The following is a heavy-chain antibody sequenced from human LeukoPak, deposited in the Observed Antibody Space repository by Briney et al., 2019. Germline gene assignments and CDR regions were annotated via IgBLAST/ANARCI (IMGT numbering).Heavy chain of an antibody. CDR3: ARVSGIAAVHNRFDP. CDR2: ISAYNGNT. J-gene: IGHJ5*02. D-gene: IGHD6-13*01. V-gene: IGHV1-18*01. CDR1: GYTFTSYG. Sequence: ASVKVSCKASGYTFTSYGISWVRQAPGQGLEWMGWISAYNGNTNYAQKLQGRVTMTTDTSTSTAYMELRSLRSDDTAVYYCARVSGIAAVHNRFDPWGQGTLVTVSS.